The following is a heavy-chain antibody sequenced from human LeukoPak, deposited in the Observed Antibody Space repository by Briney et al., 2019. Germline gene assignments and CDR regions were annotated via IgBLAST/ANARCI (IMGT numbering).Heavy chain of an antibody. V-gene: IGHV3-23*01. CDR3: AKAQIKDSTWSYFDY. Sequence: GGSLRLSCAASGFRFSDAAMTWVRQAPGKGLEWVSLIGSVGHSTYYGDSVKGRFTISRDNSKNTLSLQMNSLRAEDTAVYYCAKAQIKDSTWSYFDYWGQGTLVTVSS. J-gene: IGHJ4*02. CDR1: GFRFSDAA. D-gene: IGHD6-13*01. CDR2: IGSVGHST.